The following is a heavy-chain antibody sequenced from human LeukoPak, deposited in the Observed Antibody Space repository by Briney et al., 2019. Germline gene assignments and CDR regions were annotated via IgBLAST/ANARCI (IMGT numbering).Heavy chain of an antibody. CDR2: ISSSVTTI. J-gene: IGHJ3*01. V-gene: IGHV3-48*03. CDR1: GFTFSYYE. D-gene: IGHD2-15*01. Sequence: PGGSLRLSCAASGFTFSYYEMNWVRQAPGKGLEWVSYISSSVTTIYYADSVKGRFTISRDNAKYSLSLQMNSLRAEDTAVYYCARGEYCGGVLCYSYNAFDVWGQGTMVTVCS. CDR3: ARGEYCGGVLCYSYNAFDV.